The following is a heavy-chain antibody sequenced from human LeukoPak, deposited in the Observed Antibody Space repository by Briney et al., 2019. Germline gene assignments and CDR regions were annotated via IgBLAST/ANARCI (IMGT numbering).Heavy chain of an antibody. CDR2: IHSDGSST. CDR1: GFTFNIRW. V-gene: IGHV3-74*01. CDR3: TPDRSYAMEV. Sequence: GGSLRLSCAASGFTFNIRWMHWVRQAPGKGLVWVSRIHSDGSSTNYADSVKGRFTLSGDNAKNMVYLQMNSLRAEDTAVYYCTPDRSYAMEVWGQGATVAVS. J-gene: IGHJ6*02.